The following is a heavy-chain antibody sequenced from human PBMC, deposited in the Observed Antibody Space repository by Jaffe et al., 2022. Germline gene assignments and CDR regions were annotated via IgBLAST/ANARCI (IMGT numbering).Heavy chain of an antibody. J-gene: IGHJ4*02. CDR1: GFTFSSYG. CDR2: IRYDGSNK. V-gene: IGHV3-30*02. Sequence: QVQLVESGGGVVQPGGSLRLSCAASGFTFSSYGMHWVRQAPGKGLEWVAFIRYDGSNKYYADSVKGRFTISRDNSKNTLYLQMNSLRAEDTAVYYCAKDKSVYGSGTRYFDYWGQGTLVTVSS. D-gene: IGHD3-10*01. CDR3: AKDKSVYGSGTRYFDY.